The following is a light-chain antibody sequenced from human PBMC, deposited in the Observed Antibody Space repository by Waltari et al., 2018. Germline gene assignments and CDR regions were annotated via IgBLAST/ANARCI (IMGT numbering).Light chain of an antibody. CDR3: QQSYSIPYS. CDR1: QMISNY. CDR2: AAS. J-gene: IGKJ2*03. V-gene: IGKV1-39*01. Sequence: DIQMTQSPSSLSASVGDRVTITCRASQMISNYLNWYQQEPGKAPRLLIYAASSLQGGVPSRFSGSGSGTDFTLIIRTLQPEDFGTYFCQQSYSIPYSFGQGTNLEIK.